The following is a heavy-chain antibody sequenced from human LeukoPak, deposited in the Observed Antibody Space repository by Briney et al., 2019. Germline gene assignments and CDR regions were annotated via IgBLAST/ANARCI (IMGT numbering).Heavy chain of an antibody. CDR2: VTGRTANT. CDR1: GFTFSTYG. D-gene: IGHD4-23*01. V-gene: IGHV3-23*01. J-gene: IGHJ4*02. CDR3: ARVGGNSAIDY. Sequence: GGSLRLSCVASGFTFSTYGMSWVRQAPGEGLEWVSTVTGRTANTHYADSVRGRFTISRDNAKNSLYLQMNSLRAEDTAVYYCARVGGNSAIDYWGQGTLVTVSS.